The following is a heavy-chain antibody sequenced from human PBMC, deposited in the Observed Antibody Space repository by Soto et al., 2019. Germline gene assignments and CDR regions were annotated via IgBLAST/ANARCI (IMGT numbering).Heavy chain of an antibody. D-gene: IGHD1-1*01. V-gene: IGHV6-1*01. CDR2: TYYRSKWYN. CDR3: ARFSGLPYYWNPEPPEGDAFDI. Sequence: SQTLSLTCVISGDSVSSNSAAWNWIRQSPSRGLEWLGRTYYRSKWYNDYAVSVKSRITINPDTSKNQFSLQLNSVTPEDTAVYYCARFSGLPYYWNPEPPEGDAFDIWGQGTMVTGSS. J-gene: IGHJ3*02. CDR1: GDSVSSNSAA.